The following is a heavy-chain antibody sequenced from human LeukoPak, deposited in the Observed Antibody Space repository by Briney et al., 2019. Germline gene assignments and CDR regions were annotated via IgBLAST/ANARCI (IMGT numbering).Heavy chain of an antibody. CDR3: ARDVNGGSFDY. J-gene: IGHJ4*02. Sequence: PGGSLRLSCSAFGFAFDKYAMNWVRQAPERGLEWMANINQDGSEKNHVDSVRGRFTISRDNAKNSLYLQMNSLRVEDTAVYYCARDVNGGSFDYWGQGTLVTVSS. V-gene: IGHV3-7*01. CDR1: GFAFDKYA. CDR2: INQDGSEK. D-gene: IGHD4-23*01.